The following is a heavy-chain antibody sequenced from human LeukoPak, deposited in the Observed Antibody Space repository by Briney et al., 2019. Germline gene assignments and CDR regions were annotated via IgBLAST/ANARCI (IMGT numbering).Heavy chain of an antibody. CDR3: ARHIDWKFDY. Sequence: GVSLRLSCAPSGFTFRNYWMTWVRQAPGKGLEWVANIKNDGSEEYYGDSLKGRFTISRDSAKDSLYLQINSLRVEDTAVYYCARHIDWKFDYWGQGTLVTVSS. D-gene: IGHD1-1*01. J-gene: IGHJ4*02. V-gene: IGHV3-7*03. CDR2: IKNDGSEE. CDR1: GFTFRNYW.